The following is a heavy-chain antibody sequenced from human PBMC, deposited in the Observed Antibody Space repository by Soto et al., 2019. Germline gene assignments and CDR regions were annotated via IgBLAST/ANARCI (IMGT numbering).Heavy chain of an antibody. CDR1: GGSISGTTYS. CDR2: INHSGST. Sequence: PSETLSLTCAVSGGSISGTTYSWSWIRQPPGKGLEWIGEINHSGSTNYNPSLKSRVTISVDTSKNQFSLKLSSVTAADTAVYYCARGVMVVAGTRSRWFDPRGQGTLVTVSS. CDR3: ARGVMVVAGTRSRWFDP. D-gene: IGHD2-15*01. J-gene: IGHJ5*02. V-gene: IGHV4-34*01.